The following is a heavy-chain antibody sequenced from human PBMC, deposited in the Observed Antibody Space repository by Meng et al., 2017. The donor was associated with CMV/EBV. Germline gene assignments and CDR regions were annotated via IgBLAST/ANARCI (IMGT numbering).Heavy chain of an antibody. D-gene: IGHD3-3*01. Sequence: GESLKISCAASGFTFSSYWMSWVRQAPGKGLEWVANIKQDGSEKYYVDSVKGRFTISRDNAKNSLYLQMNSLRAEDTAVYYCARDYDDFWSGYRYNWFDPWGQGTLVTVSS. CDR2: IKQDGSEK. CDR3: ARDYDDFWSGYRYNWFDP. CDR1: GFTFSSYW. J-gene: IGHJ5*02. V-gene: IGHV3-7*01.